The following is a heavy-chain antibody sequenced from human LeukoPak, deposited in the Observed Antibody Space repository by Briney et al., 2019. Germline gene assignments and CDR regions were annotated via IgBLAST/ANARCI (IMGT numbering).Heavy chain of an antibody. V-gene: IGHV1-2*06. Sequence: ASVKVSCKASGYTFTGYYMHWVRQAPGQGLEWMGRINPNSGGTNYAQKFQGRVTMTRDTSISTAYMELSSLRSEDTAVYYCATVPYSSSFMWFDPWGQGTLVTVSS. J-gene: IGHJ5*02. CDR2: INPNSGGT. CDR1: GYTFTGYY. D-gene: IGHD6-6*01. CDR3: ATVPYSSSFMWFDP.